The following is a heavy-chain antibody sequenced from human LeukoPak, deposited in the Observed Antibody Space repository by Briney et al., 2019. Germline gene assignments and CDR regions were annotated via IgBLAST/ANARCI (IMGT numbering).Heavy chain of an antibody. Sequence: PSVTVSCKASGSTFTSYGTSWVRQAPGQGLEWLGWISAYNGNTNYAQKLQGRATMTTDTSTSTAYVELRSLRSDDTAVCYCARVGDYYEGSGYYPDDDYWGQGTLVTVSS. CDR1: GSTFTSYG. D-gene: IGHD3-22*01. V-gene: IGHV1-18*01. J-gene: IGHJ4*02. CDR2: ISAYNGNT. CDR3: ARVGDYYEGSGYYPDDDY.